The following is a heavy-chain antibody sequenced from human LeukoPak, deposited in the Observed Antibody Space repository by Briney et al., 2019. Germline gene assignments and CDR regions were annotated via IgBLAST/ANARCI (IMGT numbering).Heavy chain of an antibody. CDR3: GATQYNPSLKSRVTISVDTYKNQFSLKLTSVTAADTAVYYCAREDRVGATTGSDH. Sequence: SETLSLTCTVSGGSISSSSYYWGWIRQPPGKGLQWIGTVYYNGATQYNPSLKSRVTISVDTYKNQFSLKLTSVTAPDTTVYYNGATQYNPSLKSRVTISVDTYKNQFSLKLTSVTAADTAVYYCAREDRVGATTGSDHWGQGTLVTVSS. CDR1: GGSISSSSYY. J-gene: IGHJ4*02. D-gene: IGHD1-1*01. CDR2: VYYNGAT. V-gene: IGHV4-39*01.